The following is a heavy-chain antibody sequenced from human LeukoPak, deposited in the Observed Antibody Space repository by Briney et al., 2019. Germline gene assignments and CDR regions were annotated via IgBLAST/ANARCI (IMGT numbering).Heavy chain of an antibody. CDR1: GFTFTAYY. CDR3: ARGLRDCGEINCVHFYMDV. Sequence: ASVKVSCKTSGFTFTAYYVHWVRQAPGEGLEWMGWINPNSGGTNYAQKFQGRVTMTRDTSISTAYMELRSLRFDDTAVYFCARGLRDCGEINCVHFYMDVWGEGTTVTVSS. CDR2: INPNSGGT. D-gene: IGHD2-21*01. V-gene: IGHV1-2*02. J-gene: IGHJ6*03.